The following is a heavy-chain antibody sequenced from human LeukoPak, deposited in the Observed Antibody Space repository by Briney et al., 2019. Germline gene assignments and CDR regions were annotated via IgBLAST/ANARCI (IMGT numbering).Heavy chain of an antibody. D-gene: IGHD6-19*01. Sequence: SETLSLTCAVYGGSFSGYYWSWIRQPPGKGLEWIGEINHSGSTNYNPSLKSRVTTSVDTSKNQFSLKLSSVTAADTAVYYCARSQQWLGYDAFDIWGQGTMVTVSS. V-gene: IGHV4-34*01. CDR3: ARSQQWLGYDAFDI. J-gene: IGHJ3*02. CDR2: INHSGST. CDR1: GGSFSGYY.